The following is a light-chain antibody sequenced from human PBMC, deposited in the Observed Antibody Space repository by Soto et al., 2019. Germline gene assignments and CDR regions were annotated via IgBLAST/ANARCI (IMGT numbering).Light chain of an antibody. CDR2: EVS. Sequence: QSALTQPPSASGSPGQSVTISCTGTSSDVGGYNFVSWYQQHPGKAPKLMIYEVSERPSGVPDRFSGSKSGNTASLPVSGLQAEDEAAYYCSSYAGSNIVVFGGGTKLTVL. CDR3: SSYAGSNIVV. CDR1: SSDVGGYNF. V-gene: IGLV2-8*01. J-gene: IGLJ2*01.